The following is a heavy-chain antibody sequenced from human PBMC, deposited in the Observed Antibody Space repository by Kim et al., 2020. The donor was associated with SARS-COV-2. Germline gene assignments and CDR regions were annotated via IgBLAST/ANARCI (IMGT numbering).Heavy chain of an antibody. J-gene: IGHJ4*02. CDR1: GGSISSGGYY. CDR2: IYYSGST. D-gene: IGHD5-12*01. Sequence: SETLSLTCTVSGGSISSGGYYWSWIRQHPGKGLEWIGYIYYSGSTYYNPSLKSRVTISVDTSKNQFSLKLSSVTAADTAVYYCARDELSGYDPGPFDYWGQGTLVTVSS. V-gene: IGHV4-31*03. CDR3: ARDELSGYDPGPFDY.